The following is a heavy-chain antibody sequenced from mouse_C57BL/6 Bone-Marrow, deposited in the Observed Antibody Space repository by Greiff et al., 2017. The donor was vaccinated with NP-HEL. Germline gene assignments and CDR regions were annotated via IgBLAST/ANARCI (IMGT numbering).Heavy chain of an antibody. D-gene: IGHD2-4*01. Sequence: EVQLVESEGGLVQPGSSMKLSCTASGFTFSDYYMAWVRQVPEKGLEWVANINYDGSSTYYLDSLKSRFIISRDNAKNILYLQMRSLKSEDTATYCCAREGGLRRRTYAMDYWGQGTSVTVSS. CDR2: INYDGSST. CDR3: AREGGLRRRTYAMDY. CDR1: GFTFSDYY. J-gene: IGHJ4*01. V-gene: IGHV5-16*01.